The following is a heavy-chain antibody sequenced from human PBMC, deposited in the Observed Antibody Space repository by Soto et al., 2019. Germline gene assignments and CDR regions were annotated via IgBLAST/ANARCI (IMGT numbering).Heavy chain of an antibody. Sequence: ASVKVSCKASGGTFSSYAISWVRQAPGQGLEWMGGIIPIFGTANYAQKFQGRVTITADESTSTAYMELSSLRSEDTAVYYCARGVRSYYYYGMDVWGQGTTVTVSS. J-gene: IGHJ6*02. V-gene: IGHV1-69*13. CDR2: IIPIFGTA. CDR1: GGTFSSYA. D-gene: IGHD6-13*01. CDR3: ARGVRSYYYYGMDV.